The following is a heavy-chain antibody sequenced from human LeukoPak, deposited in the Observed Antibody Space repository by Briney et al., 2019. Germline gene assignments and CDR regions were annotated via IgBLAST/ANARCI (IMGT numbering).Heavy chain of an antibody. CDR1: GYTLIESS. D-gene: IGHD3-22*01. CDR2: FDPEDGET. J-gene: IGHJ3*02. V-gene: IGHV1-24*01. CDR3: ATVGSYDSSGYYDAFDI. Sequence: ASVKVSCKVSGYTLIESSMHWVRQAPGKGLEWMGGFDPEDGETIFAQNFQGRVTMTEDTSTDTAYMELSSLKSEDTAVYYCATVGSYDSSGYYDAFDIWGQGTMVTVSS.